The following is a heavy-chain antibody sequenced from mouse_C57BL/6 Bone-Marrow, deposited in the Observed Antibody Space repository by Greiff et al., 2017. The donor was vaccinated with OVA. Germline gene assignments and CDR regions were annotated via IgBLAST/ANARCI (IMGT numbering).Heavy chain of an antibody. CDR1: GYTITSYY. J-gene: IGHJ2*01. Sequence: VQLQQSGAELVRPGASVKLSCTASGYTITSYYMHWVKQRPVQGLEWIGWIDPADGDTEYNPKFKGKATLTADKSSSTAYMQLSSLTSEDSAVYYCTTGREDDCDYWGQGTTLTVSS. CDR2: IDPADGDT. V-gene: IGHV1-74*01. CDR3: TTGREDDCDY.